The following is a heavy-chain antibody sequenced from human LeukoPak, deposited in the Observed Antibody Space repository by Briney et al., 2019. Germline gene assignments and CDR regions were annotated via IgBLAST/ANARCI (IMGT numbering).Heavy chain of an antibody. J-gene: IGHJ4*02. CDR2: ISGSGGST. CDR3: ARATGDGSDY. V-gene: IGHV3-23*01. Sequence: SGGSLRLSCAASGFTFSSYAMSWVRQAPGKGLEWASDISGSGGSTYYADSVKGRFTISRDNAKNSLYLQMNSLRAEDTAVYYCARATGDGSDYWGQGTLVTVSS. D-gene: IGHD5-24*01. CDR1: GFTFSSYA.